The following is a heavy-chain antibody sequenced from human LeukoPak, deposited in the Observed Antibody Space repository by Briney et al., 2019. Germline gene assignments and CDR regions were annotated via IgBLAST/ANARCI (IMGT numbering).Heavy chain of an antibody. CDR2: ISWNGANT. CDR3: ARDHCSSTTCYFED. CDR1: GFTFEDFG. D-gene: IGHD2-2*01. Sequence: PGGSLRLSCVASGFTFEDFGLSWVRQVPGRGLEWVARISWNGANTGYADSVKGRFTISRDNAENSLFLQMNSLTADDTALYYCARDHCSSTTCYFEDWGQGTLVTVSS. J-gene: IGHJ4*02. V-gene: IGHV3-20*04.